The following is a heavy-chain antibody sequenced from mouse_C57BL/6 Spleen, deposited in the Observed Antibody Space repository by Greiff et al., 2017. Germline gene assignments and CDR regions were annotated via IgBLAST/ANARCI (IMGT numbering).Heavy chain of an antibody. J-gene: IGHJ2*01. D-gene: IGHD1-1*01. Sequence: QVQLQQPGAELVKPGASVKLSCKASGYTFTSYWMHWVKQRPGQGLAWIGMIHPNSGSTNYNEKFKSKATLTVDKSSSTAYMQLSSLTSEDSAVYYCAKDYGSSRYYFDYWGQGTTLTVSS. CDR2: IHPNSGST. CDR1: GYTFTSYW. CDR3: AKDYGSSRYYFDY. V-gene: IGHV1-64*01.